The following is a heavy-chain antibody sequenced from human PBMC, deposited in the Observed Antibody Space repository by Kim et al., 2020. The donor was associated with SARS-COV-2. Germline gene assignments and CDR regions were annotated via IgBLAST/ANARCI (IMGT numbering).Heavy chain of an antibody. D-gene: IGHD5-12*01. CDR3: ALLTQIGVSGNDDYFDY. J-gene: IGHJ4*02. V-gene: IGHV7-4-1*01. Sequence: ASVKVSFKTSGYIFSLNVSNWLRQAPGQGLEWMGWIDTNTGNPTYVQGFTGRFVFSLDTSVSTAYLQIDSLKTEDTAIYYCALLTQIGVSGNDDYFDYWGQGNLITVSS. CDR1: GYIFSLNV. CDR2: IDTNTGNP.